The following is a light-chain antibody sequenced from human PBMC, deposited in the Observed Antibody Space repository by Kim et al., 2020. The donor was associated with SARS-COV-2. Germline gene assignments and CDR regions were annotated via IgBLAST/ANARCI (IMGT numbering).Light chain of an antibody. Sequence: DIQMTQSPSTLSASVGDRVTITCRASQSINSWLAWFQQKPGKAPKLLIYKASSLESGVPSRFSGSGSGTEFTLTIISLQPDDFATYYCQHYSSYLRTFGQGTKLEI. CDR3: QHYSSYLRT. J-gene: IGKJ2*01. CDR1: QSINSW. CDR2: KAS. V-gene: IGKV1-5*03.